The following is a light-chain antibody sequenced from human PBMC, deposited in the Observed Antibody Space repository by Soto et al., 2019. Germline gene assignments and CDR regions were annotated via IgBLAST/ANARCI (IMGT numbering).Light chain of an antibody. CDR1: QSVSSSY. CDR2: GAS. V-gene: IGKV3-20*01. J-gene: IGKJ5*01. Sequence: EILLTQSPGTLSLSRGERATLSCRASQSVSSSYLAWYQQKPGQAPRLLIYGASSRATGIPDRFSGTGSETDFTLTISRLEPEDFAVYYCQQYDNSPITFGQGTRLEIK. CDR3: QQYDNSPIT.